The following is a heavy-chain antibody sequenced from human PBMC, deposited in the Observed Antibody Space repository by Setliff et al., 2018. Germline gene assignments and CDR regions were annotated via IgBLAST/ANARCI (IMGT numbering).Heavy chain of an antibody. D-gene: IGHD6-19*01. Sequence: LRLSCAASGFTFSSYAMHWVRQAPGKGLEWVAVISYDGSNKYYADSVKGRFTISRDNSKNTLYLQMGSLRAEDMAVYYCARDGDSSGWYAGGEFDYWGQGTLVTVSS. CDR3: ARDGDSSGWYAGGEFDY. V-gene: IGHV3-30*14. J-gene: IGHJ4*02. CDR2: ISYDGSNK. CDR1: GFTFSSYA.